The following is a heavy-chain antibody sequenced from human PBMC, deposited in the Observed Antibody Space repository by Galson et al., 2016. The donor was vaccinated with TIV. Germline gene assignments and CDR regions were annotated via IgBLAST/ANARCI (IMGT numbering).Heavy chain of an antibody. D-gene: IGHD4-11*01. J-gene: IGHJ6*02. Sequence: SVKVSCKASGDTFNSYGIAWVRQAPGQGLEWMGGIIPMIGTPKYAQKFQGRVTITADKSTSTAYMELSSLRSEDTARYYCARVVLAYSNYDGYYHGMDVWGQGTTVTVS. CDR2: IIPMIGTP. V-gene: IGHV1-69*06. CDR1: GDTFNSYG. CDR3: ARVVLAYSNYDGYYHGMDV.